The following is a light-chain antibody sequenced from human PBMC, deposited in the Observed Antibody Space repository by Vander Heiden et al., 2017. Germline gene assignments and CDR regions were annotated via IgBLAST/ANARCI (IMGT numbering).Light chain of an antibody. CDR1: SRDAVNGHY. Sequence: QSALTQPASVSGSPGQSITISCPGTSRDAVNGHYVSWYQQHPGKAPKLVIYDVTNRPSGVSNRFSGAKSGNTASLTISGLQPEDEADYYCSSYTTSSTQVFGTGTKVTVL. J-gene: IGLJ1*01. CDR3: SSYTTSSTQV. CDR2: DVT. V-gene: IGLV2-14*03.